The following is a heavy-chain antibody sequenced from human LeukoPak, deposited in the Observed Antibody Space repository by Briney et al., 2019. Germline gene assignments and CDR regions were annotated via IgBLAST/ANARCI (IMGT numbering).Heavy chain of an antibody. CDR1: GYTFTSYD. CDR3: ARDIAVFDSSGYYLDY. Sequence: ASVKVSCKASGYTFTSYDINWVRQAPGQGLEWMGIINPSGGSTSYAQKFQGRVTMTRDTSTSTVYMELSSLRSEDTAVYYCARDIAVFDSSGYYLDYWGQGTLVTVSS. CDR2: INPSGGST. V-gene: IGHV1-46*01. J-gene: IGHJ4*02. D-gene: IGHD3-22*01.